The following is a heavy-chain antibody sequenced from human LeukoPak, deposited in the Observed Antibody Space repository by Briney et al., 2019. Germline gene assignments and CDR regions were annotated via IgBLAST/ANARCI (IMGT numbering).Heavy chain of an antibody. Sequence: GGSLRLSCAASGFTFSSYAMSWVRQAPGKGLEWVSAISGSGGSTYYAVSVKGRFTISRDNSKNTLYLQMNSLRAEDTAVYYCAKRGDIVVVPADYFDYWGQGTLVTVSS. CDR3: AKRGDIVVVPADYFDY. J-gene: IGHJ4*02. V-gene: IGHV3-23*01. CDR1: GFTFSSYA. D-gene: IGHD2-2*01. CDR2: ISGSGGST.